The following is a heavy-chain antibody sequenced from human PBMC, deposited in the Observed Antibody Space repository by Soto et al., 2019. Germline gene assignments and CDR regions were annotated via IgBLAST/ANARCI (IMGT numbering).Heavy chain of an antibody. Sequence: EVQLVESGGGLFQPGGSLRLSCAASGSTVSDNYMGWVRQAPGKGLEWVSVIFSDDSTYYADSVKGRLTISRDNSKNTLYLQMNSLRAEDTAVYYCARAWISESPGAEYFQHWGQGTLVTVSS. D-gene: IGHD2-2*03. V-gene: IGHV3-53*01. CDR2: IFSDDST. CDR1: GSTVSDNY. J-gene: IGHJ1*01. CDR3: ARAWISESPGAEYFQH.